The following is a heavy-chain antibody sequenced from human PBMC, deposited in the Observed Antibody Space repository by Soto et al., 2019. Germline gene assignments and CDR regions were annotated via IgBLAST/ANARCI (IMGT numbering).Heavy chain of an antibody. CDR1: VGSISSNY. Sequence: PPETLSLTCTVSVGSISSNYWTWIRQPPGKGLEWIGYVYNSGSTNYNPSLKSRVTMSVDTSKNQFSLKLSSVTAADTAVYYCARGQGIAAAGTNWFDPWGQGTLVTVSS. CDR2: VYNSGST. V-gene: IGHV4-59*12. J-gene: IGHJ5*02. CDR3: ARGQGIAAAGTNWFDP. D-gene: IGHD6-13*01.